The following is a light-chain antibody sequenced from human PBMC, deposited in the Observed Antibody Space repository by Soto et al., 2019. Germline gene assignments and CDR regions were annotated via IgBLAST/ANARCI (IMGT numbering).Light chain of an antibody. V-gene: IGKV1-5*03. Sequence: DIEMAQPPSALSASVGGRVTITCRAIPSINKWMAWYQQKPGKAAKLLIYRTSSLQSGVPSRFSGSGSGPDFSLTISSLKTEDFATYYCQQTFTTTCTFGQGTKVDIK. CDR2: RTS. CDR1: PSINKW. CDR3: QQTFTTTCT. J-gene: IGKJ2*02.